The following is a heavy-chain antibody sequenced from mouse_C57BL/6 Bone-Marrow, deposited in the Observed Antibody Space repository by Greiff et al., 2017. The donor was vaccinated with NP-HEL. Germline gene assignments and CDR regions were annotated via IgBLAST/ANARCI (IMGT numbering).Heavy chain of an antibody. CDR2: ISNGGGST. J-gene: IGHJ1*03. D-gene: IGHD1-1*01. Sequence: EVKVVESGGGLVQPGGSLKLSCAASGFTFSDYYMYWVRQTPEKRLEWVAYISNGGGSTYYPDTVKGRFTISRDNAKNTLYLQMSRLKSEDTAMYYCARNSYYGSGYFYWYFDVWGTGTTVTVSS. CDR1: GFTFSDYY. V-gene: IGHV5-12*01. CDR3: ARNSYYGSGYFYWYFDV.